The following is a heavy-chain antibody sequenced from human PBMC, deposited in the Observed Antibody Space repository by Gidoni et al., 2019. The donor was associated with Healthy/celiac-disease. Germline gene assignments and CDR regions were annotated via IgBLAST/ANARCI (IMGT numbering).Heavy chain of an antibody. CDR3: ARLRDYPSPLADS. CDR2: IYYSGST. CDR1: VGSITSSSSY. Sequence: QLHLQESGPGLVKRPGSLSLTCTVSVGSITSSSSYWGWIRQPPGKGLEWVGSIYYSGSTYYNPSLKSRVTISVDTAKNQFSLKLSSVTAADTAVNYGARLRDYPSPLADSWGQGTLVTVSS. D-gene: IGHD3-16*01. J-gene: IGHJ5*01. V-gene: IGHV4-39*01.